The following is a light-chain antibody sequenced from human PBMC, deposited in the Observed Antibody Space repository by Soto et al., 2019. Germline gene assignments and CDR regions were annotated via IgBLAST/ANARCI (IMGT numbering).Light chain of an antibody. CDR1: RSDVGSDNL. CDR2: EVT. J-gene: IGLJ3*02. Sequence: QSALTQPASVSGSLGQSIAISCTGTRSDVGSDNLVSWYQQHPGKVPKLLIYEVTKRPSGVSDRFYGSKSANTASLTISGLETEDEADYFCCSFAGSYTWVFGGGTKLTVL. V-gene: IGLV2-23*02. CDR3: CSFAGSYTWV.